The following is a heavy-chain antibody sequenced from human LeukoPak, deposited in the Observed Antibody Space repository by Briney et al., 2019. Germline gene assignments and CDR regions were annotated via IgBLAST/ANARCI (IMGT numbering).Heavy chain of an antibody. D-gene: IGHD3-22*01. J-gene: IGHJ4*02. CDR3: TKDANPTYSDSSGQHY. V-gene: IGHV3-30*18. Sequence: GGSLRLSCAASGFTFSSYGMHWVRQAPGRGLEWVAVISYDGSHKYYVDSVKGRFTISRDNSKNTLYLQMSSLRAEDTAVYYCTKDANPTYSDSSGQHYWGQGTLVAVSS. CDR1: GFTFSSYG. CDR2: ISYDGSHK.